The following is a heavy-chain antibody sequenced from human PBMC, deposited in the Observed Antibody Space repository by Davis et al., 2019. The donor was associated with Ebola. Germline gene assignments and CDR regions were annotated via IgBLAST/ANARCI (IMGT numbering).Heavy chain of an antibody. J-gene: IGHJ3*01. CDR1: GFTFSSYA. CDR3: ARDHAWAFDF. Sequence: GESLKISCAASGFTFSSYAMNWVRQGPGQGLEWVSGISGAGYNTYHADSVKGRFTASRDNSKNTLYLQMNNLRDEDTAVYFCARDHAWAFDFWGQGTMVTVS. CDR2: ISGAGYNT. V-gene: IGHV3-23*01.